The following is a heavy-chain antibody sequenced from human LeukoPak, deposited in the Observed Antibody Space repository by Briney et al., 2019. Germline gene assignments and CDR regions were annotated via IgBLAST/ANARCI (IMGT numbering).Heavy chain of an antibody. V-gene: IGHV4-30-2*01. Sequence: TLSLTCTVSGGSISSGGYYWSWIRQPPGKGLEWIGYIYHSGSTYYNPSLKSRVTISVDRSKNQFSLKLSSVTAADTAVYYCARDRAHPWDRIFQYHPWDYYMDVWGKGTTVTVSS. CDR2: IYHSGST. D-gene: IGHD2-2*01. J-gene: IGHJ6*03. CDR1: GGSISSGGYY. CDR3: ARDRAHPWDRIFQYHPWDYYMDV.